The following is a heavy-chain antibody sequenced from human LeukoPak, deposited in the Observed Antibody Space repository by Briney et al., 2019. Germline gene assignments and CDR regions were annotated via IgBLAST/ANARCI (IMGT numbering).Heavy chain of an antibody. CDR1: GFTVSSNY. V-gene: IGHV3-66*01. CDR2: IYSGGST. CDR3: ARDLSGVTGYTYGRGIDY. D-gene: IGHD5-18*01. J-gene: IGHJ4*02. Sequence: GGSLRLSCAASGFTVSSNYMSWVRQAPGKGLEWVSVIYSGGSTYYADSVKGRFTVSRDNAKTSLYLQMNSLRAEDTAVYYCARDLSGVTGYTYGRGIDYWGQGTLVTVSS.